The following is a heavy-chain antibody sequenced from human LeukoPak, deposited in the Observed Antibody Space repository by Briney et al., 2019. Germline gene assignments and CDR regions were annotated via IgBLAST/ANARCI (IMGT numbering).Heavy chain of an antibody. CDR3: ASSYFDNSLHAYDI. D-gene: IGHD3-22*01. J-gene: IGHJ3*02. V-gene: IGHV3-48*04. CDR2: ISSSGSTI. CDR1: GFTFSNYG. Sequence: PGGSLRLSCVASGFTFSNYGMNWVRQAPGKGLEWVSYISSSGSTIYYADSVKGRFTISRDNAKNSLYLQMNSLRAEDTAVYFCASSYFDNSLHAYDIWGQGTMVTVSS.